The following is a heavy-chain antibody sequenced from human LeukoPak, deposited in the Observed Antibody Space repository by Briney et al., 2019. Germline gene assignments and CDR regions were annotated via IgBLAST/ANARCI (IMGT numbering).Heavy chain of an antibody. J-gene: IGHJ6*02. V-gene: IGHV4-59*12. CDR2: IYYSGST. Sequence: SETLSLTCTVSGGSISSYYWSWIRQPPGKGLEWIGYIYYSGSTNYNPSLKSRVTISVDKSKNQFSLKLSSVTAADTAVYYCARVAGAYSSSSYYYYYGMDVWGQGTTVTVSS. CDR3: ARVAGAYSSSSYYYYYGMDV. CDR1: GGSISSYY. D-gene: IGHD6-6*01.